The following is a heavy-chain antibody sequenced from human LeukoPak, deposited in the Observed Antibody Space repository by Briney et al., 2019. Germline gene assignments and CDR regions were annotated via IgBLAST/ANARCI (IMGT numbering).Heavy chain of an antibody. CDR2: INAGNGNT. CDR1: GYTFTSYA. V-gene: IGHV1-3*01. J-gene: IGHJ5*02. D-gene: IGHD2-2*02. Sequence: GASVKVSCKASGYTFTSYAMHWVRQAPGQRLEWMGWINAGNGNTKYSQKFQGRVTITRDTSASTAYMELSSLRSEDTAVYYCARDLEYCSSTSCYKWIDPWGQGTLVTVSS. CDR3: ARDLEYCSSTSCYKWIDP.